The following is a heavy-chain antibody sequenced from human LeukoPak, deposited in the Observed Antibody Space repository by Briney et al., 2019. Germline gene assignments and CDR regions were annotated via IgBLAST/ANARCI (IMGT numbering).Heavy chain of an antibody. Sequence: ASVKVSCKASGYTLTGYYMHWVRQAPGQGLEWMGWINPNSGGTNYAQKFQGRVTMTRDTSISTAYMELSRLRSDDTAVYYCARDGPVPGTADAFDIWGQGTMVTVSS. CDR3: ARDGPVPGTADAFDI. CDR1: GYTLTGYY. CDR2: INPNSGGT. D-gene: IGHD1-1*01. V-gene: IGHV1-2*02. J-gene: IGHJ3*02.